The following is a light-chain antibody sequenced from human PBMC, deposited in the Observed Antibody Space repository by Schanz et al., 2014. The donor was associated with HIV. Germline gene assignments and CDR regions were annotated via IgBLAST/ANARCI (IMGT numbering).Light chain of an antibody. Sequence: QSVLTQPPSVSGAPGERVTISCSGSNSNIGAGYDVHWYQQFPGTAPKLLIYGNTNRPSGVPDRFSGSKSGTSDSLAITGLRAEDEADYYCSSYAGSKHWLFGGGTKLTVL. J-gene: IGLJ2*01. CDR3: SSYAGSKHWL. CDR1: NSNIGAGYD. V-gene: IGLV1-40*01. CDR2: GNT.